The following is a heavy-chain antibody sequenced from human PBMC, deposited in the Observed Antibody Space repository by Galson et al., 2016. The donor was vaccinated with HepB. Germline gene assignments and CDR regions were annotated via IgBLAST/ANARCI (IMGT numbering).Heavy chain of an antibody. CDR3: GTDPRGMLRGIVALDY. D-gene: IGHD3-10*01. J-gene: IGHJ4*02. CDR2: SAPEDDET. Sequence: SVKVSCKVSGYALSELSIHWVRQAPGKGLEWMGGSAPEDDETIYAQKFQGRVTMTEDTSADTAYIELSSLKYEDNAGSFYGTDPRGMLRGIVALDYWGQGTLITFSS. CDR1: GYALSELS. V-gene: IGHV1-24*01.